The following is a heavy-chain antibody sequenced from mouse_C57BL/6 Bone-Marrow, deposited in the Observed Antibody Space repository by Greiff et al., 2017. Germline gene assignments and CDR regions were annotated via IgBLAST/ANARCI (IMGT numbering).Heavy chain of an antibody. Sequence: DVKLQESGGGLVKPGGSLKLSCAASGFSFSDYGMHWVRQAPEKGLEWVAYISSGSSTIYYADTVKGRFTISRDNAKNTLFLQMTSLRSEDTAMYYCARGEYGSSFAYWGQGTLVTGSA. J-gene: IGHJ3*01. CDR2: ISSGSSTI. V-gene: IGHV5-17*01. D-gene: IGHD1-1*01. CDR1: GFSFSDYG. CDR3: ARGEYGSSFAY.